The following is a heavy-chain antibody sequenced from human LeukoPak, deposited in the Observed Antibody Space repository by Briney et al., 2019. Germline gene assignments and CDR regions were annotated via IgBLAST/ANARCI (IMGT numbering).Heavy chain of an antibody. V-gene: IGHV1-2*02. CDR1: GYTSTGYY. CDR3: ARDPEYSSSFLYYYYYMDV. D-gene: IGHD6-6*01. J-gene: IGHJ6*03. CDR2: INPNSGGT. Sequence: GASVKVSCKASGYTSTGYYMHWVRQAPGQGLEWMGWINPNSGGTNYAQKFQGRVTMTRDTSISTAYMELSRLRSDDTAVYYCARDPEYSSSFLYYYYYMDVWGKGTTVTVSS.